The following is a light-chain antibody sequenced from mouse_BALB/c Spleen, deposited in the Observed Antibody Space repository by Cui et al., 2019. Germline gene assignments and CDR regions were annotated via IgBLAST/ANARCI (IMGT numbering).Light chain of an antibody. Sequence: QIVLTQSPAIMSASLGEEITLIGSASSSVSYMHWYQQKSGTSTKLLIYSTSNLASGVPSRFSGSGSGTVYSLTISSVEAEDAADYYCQQWSSYPWTFGGGTKLEIK. CDR1: SSVSY. J-gene: IGKJ1*01. V-gene: IGKV4-80*01. CDR3: QQWSSYPWT. CDR2: STS.